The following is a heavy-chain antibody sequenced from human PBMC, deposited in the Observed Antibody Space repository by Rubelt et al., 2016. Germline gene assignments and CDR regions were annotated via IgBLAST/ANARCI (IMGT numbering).Heavy chain of an antibody. CDR2: VYYSGST. CDR3: ARAEVTFFGIMTHGAFDI. J-gene: IGHJ3*02. CDR1: GGSFSNFY. Sequence: QVQLQESGPGLVKPSETLSLSCTISGGSFSNFYWTWIRQPPGKELEWIGYVYYSGSTNYNPSLKSRVTISVDTSKNQFSMKLTSVTAADTAVYYCARAEVTFFGIMTHGAFDIWGQGTKVTVSS. D-gene: IGHD3-3*01. V-gene: IGHV4-59*12.